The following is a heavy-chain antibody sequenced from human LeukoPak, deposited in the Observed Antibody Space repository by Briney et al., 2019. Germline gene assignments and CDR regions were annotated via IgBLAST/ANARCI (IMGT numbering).Heavy chain of an antibody. CDR3: ARAGPIDY. J-gene: IGHJ4*02. V-gene: IGHV3-53*01. CDR1: GFTVSSNY. Sequence: PGGSLRLSCAASGFTVSSNYISWVRQAPGKGLEWVSITYRGGNTDYADSVKGRFTISRDISENTVYLQMNSLGSEDTAVYYCARAGPIDYWGQGTLVTVSS. CDR2: TYRGGNT.